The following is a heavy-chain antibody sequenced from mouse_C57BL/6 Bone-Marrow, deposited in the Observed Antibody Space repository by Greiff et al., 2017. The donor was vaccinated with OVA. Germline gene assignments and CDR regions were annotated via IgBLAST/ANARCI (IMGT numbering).Heavy chain of an antibody. V-gene: IGHV2-2*01. Sequence: VKLQQSGPGLVQPSQSLSITCTVSGFSLTSYGVHWVRQSPGKGLEWLGVIWSGGSTDYNAAFISRLRISKDNTKSHVFFKMNSLQADDTARDYCAKSTMVTPYAMDYWGQGTSVTVSS. CDR2: IWSGGST. J-gene: IGHJ4*01. CDR1: GFSLTSYG. D-gene: IGHD2-1*01. CDR3: AKSTMVTPYAMDY.